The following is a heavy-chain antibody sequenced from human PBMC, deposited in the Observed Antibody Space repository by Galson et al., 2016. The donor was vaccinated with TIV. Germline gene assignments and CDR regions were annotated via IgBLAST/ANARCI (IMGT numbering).Heavy chain of an antibody. CDR3: ARTGSRIGVVEHYYYYRDV. CDR1: GDSISDDY. CDR2: IHYSGST. Sequence: SETLSLTCTVSGDSISDDYWSWVRQPPGKGLELIGYIHYSGSTNYIPPLKSRVTMSVDTSKNQFSLKLTSVTAADTAVYYCARTGSRIGVVEHYYYYRDVWGEGTTVTVSS. V-gene: IGHV4-59*12. J-gene: IGHJ6*03. D-gene: IGHD3-3*01.